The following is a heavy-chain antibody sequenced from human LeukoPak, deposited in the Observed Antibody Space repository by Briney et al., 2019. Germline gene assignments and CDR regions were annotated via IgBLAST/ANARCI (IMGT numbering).Heavy chain of an antibody. Sequence: GGSVKVSCKASGYAFNIYDINWVRQATGQGLEWMGWMNPDSGNTGFAQKFQGRVTMTRNTSITTAYMELSSLRFEDTAVYYCAVHLPGDYLDRWGQGTLVTVSS. CDR2: MNPDSGNT. V-gene: IGHV1-8*01. CDR3: AVHLPGDYLDR. CDR1: GYAFNIYD. J-gene: IGHJ4*02.